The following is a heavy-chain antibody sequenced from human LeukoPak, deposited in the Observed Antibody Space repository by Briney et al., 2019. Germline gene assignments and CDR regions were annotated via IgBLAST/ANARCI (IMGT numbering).Heavy chain of an antibody. D-gene: IGHD5-24*01. Sequence: PTGGSLRLSCAASGFTFSSYAMSWVRQAPGKGLDWVSGINVSGGSTYYADSVKGRFTVSRDNSKNTLYLLMNSLRAEDTAVYYCARGITGLDYWGQGTLVTVSS. CDR3: ARGITGLDY. CDR1: GFTFSSYA. J-gene: IGHJ4*02. V-gene: IGHV3-23*01. CDR2: INVSGGST.